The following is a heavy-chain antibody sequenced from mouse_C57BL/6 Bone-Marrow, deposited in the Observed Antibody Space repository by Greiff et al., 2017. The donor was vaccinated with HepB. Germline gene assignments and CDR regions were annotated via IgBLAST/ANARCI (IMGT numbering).Heavy chain of an antibody. Sequence: EVHLVESEGGLVQPGSSMKLSCTASGFTFSDYYMAWVRQVPEKGLEWVANINYDGSSTYYLDSLKSRFIISRDNAKNILYLQMSSLKSEDTATYYCARISYYYGSSNFDVWGTGTTVTVSS. J-gene: IGHJ1*03. CDR1: GFTFSDYY. CDR3: ARISYYYGSSNFDV. V-gene: IGHV5-16*01. D-gene: IGHD1-1*01. CDR2: INYDGSST.